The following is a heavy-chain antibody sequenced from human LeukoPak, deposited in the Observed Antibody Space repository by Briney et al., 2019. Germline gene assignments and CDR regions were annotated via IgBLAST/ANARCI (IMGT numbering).Heavy chain of an antibody. J-gene: IGHJ5*02. CDR1: GFTVSGDY. CDR3: ARHDWFDP. V-gene: IGHV3-53*01. Sequence: TGGSLRLSCAVSGFTVSGDYMSWVRQAPGKGLEWVSVIYSGGSTYYADSVKGRFTISRDNSKNTLYLQMNSLRVEDTAVYYCARHDWFDPWGQGTLVTVSS. CDR2: IYSGGST.